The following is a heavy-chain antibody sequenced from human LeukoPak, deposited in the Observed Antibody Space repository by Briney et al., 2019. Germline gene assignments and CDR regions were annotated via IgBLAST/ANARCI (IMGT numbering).Heavy chain of an antibody. D-gene: IGHD2-21*01. CDR1: GFTFSTYW. Sequence: GGSLRLSCAASGFTFSTYWMSWVRQAPGKGLEWVANIREDGSEKNYLDSVKGRFTISRDNAKNSLYLQMNSLRAEDTAVYYCARMLFGGPFDYWGQGTLVTAS. CDR3: ARMLFGGPFDY. CDR2: IREDGSEK. J-gene: IGHJ4*02. V-gene: IGHV3-7*05.